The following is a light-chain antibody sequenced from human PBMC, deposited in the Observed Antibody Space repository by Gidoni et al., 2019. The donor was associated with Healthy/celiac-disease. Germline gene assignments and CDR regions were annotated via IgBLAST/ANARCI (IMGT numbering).Light chain of an antibody. CDR3: QQSYSTLPT. J-gene: IGKJ4*01. V-gene: IGKV1-39*01. CDR1: QSISSY. Sequence: DIQMTQSPSSLSASVGDRVTITCRASQSISSYLNWYQQKPGKAPKLLIYAASSLQSGVPSRFSGSGSGTDFTLTISSLQPEDVATYYCQQSYSTLPTFXGXTKVEIK. CDR2: AAS.